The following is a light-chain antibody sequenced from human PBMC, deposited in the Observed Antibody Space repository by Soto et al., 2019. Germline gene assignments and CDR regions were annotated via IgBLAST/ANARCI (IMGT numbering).Light chain of an antibody. V-gene: IGLV3-27*01. J-gene: IGLJ2*01. CDR3: YSVADNNLV. CDR2: KDT. CDR1: VLAKRY. Sequence: SYELTQPSSVSVSPGQTARITCSGDVLAKRYVRWFQQKPGQAPVLVIFKDTERPSGIPERFSGSSSGTTVTLTISGAQVEGEADYYCYSVADNNLVFGGGTQLTVL.